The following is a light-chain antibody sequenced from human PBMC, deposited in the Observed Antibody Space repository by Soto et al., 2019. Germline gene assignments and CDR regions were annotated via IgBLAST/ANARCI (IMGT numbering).Light chain of an antibody. Sequence: IQMTQSPSSLSASVGDRVTITCRASQDISNYLNWYQQKPGKAPKLLIYDASNLETGVPSRFSGSGSGTDFTFTISSLQPEDIATYYCQQYDNLPSLTFGGGTKVDIK. V-gene: IGKV1-33*01. CDR2: DAS. J-gene: IGKJ4*01. CDR3: QQYDNLPSLT. CDR1: QDISNY.